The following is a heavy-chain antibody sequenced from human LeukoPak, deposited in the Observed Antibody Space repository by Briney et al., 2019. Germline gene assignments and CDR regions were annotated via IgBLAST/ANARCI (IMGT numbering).Heavy chain of an antibody. CDR2: INPSGGST. CDR1: GYTFTSYY. V-gene: IGHV1-46*01. CDR3: ARDLSSSWTYFDY. Sequence: ASVKVSCKASGYTFTSYYMHWVRQAPGQGLEWMGIINPSGGSTSYAQKFQGRVTMTTDTSTSTAYMELRSLRSDDTAVYYCARDLSSSWTYFDYWGQGTLVTVSS. D-gene: IGHD6-13*01. J-gene: IGHJ4*02.